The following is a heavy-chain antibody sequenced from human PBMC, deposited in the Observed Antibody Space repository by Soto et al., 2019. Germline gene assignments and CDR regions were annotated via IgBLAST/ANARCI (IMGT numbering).Heavy chain of an antibody. CDR1: GYTFTVYY. CDR3: ARDLAKGGVSAGFDY. D-gene: IGHD2-8*01. V-gene: IGHV1-2*02. CDR2: INPKSGGT. J-gene: IGHJ4*01. Sequence: ASVKASCKASGYTFTVYYMHWVRQAPGQGLEWMGWINPKSGGTMYPQKFQGRVTMTWDTSISTAYMALTRLRSDDTAVYYRARDLAKGGVSAGFDYWGQGTLVAVSS.